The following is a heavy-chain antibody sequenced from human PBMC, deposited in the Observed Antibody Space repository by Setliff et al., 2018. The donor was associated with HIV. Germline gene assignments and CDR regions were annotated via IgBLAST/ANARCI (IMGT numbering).Heavy chain of an antibody. CDR2: INHTGST. CDR3: ARSIVPVASGYYYFEY. CDR1: GGSISSYY. Sequence: SETLSLTCTVSGGSISSYYWSWIRQPAGKGLEWIGEINHTGSTYYKPSLKSRVTTSVDTSKNQFSLRLSSVAAGDTAVYYCARSIVPVASGYYYFEYWGQGTLVTVSS. V-gene: IGHV4-59*04. D-gene: IGHD3-3*01. J-gene: IGHJ4*02.